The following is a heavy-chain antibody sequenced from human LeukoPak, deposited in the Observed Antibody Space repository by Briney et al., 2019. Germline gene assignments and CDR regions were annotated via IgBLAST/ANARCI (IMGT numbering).Heavy chain of an antibody. CDR3: AREYSSGWYVFDY. CDR2: IYYSGST. Sequence: SETLSLTCNVSGGSISSYYWSWIRQPPGKGLEWIGYIYYSGSTNYNPSLKSRVTISVDTSKNQFSLKLSSVTAADTAVYYCAREYSSGWYVFDYWGQGTLVTVSS. V-gene: IGHV4-59*01. CDR1: GGSISSYY. D-gene: IGHD6-19*01. J-gene: IGHJ4*02.